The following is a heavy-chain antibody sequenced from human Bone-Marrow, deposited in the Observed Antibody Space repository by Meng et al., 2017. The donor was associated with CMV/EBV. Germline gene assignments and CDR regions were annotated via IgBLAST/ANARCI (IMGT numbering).Heavy chain of an antibody. CDR2: MNPNSGNT. CDR1: GYTFTSYD. J-gene: IGHJ4*02. V-gene: IGHV1-8*01. Sequence: ASVKVSCKASGYTFTSYDINWVRQATGQGLEWMGWMNPNSGNTGYAQKFQGRVTMTRNTSISTAYMELSRLRSEDTAVYYCARVGYESTGYYQYIDYWGQGTLVTVSS. D-gene: IGHD3-22*01. CDR3: ARVGYESTGYYQYIDY.